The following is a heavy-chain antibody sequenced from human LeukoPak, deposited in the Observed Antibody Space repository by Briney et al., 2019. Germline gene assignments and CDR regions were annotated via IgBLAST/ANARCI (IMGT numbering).Heavy chain of an antibody. CDR1: GYTFTSYY. V-gene: IGHV1-46*01. CDR2: INPSGGST. CDR3: ARATGYSGSYYSWFDP. D-gene: IGHD1-26*01. J-gene: IGHJ5*02. Sequence: ASVKVSCKASGYTFTSYYMHWVRQAPGQGLEWMGIINPSGGSTSYAQKFQGRVTMTRDTSTSTVYMELNSLRSEDTAVYYCARATGYSGSYYSWFDPWGQGTLVTVSS.